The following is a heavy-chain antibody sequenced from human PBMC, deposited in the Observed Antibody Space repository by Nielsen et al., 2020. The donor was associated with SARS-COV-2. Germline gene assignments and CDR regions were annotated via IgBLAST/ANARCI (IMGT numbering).Heavy chain of an antibody. CDR1: GGSISSGSYY. J-gene: IGHJ3*01. D-gene: IGHD3-22*01. Sequence: SETLSPTCTVSGGSISSGSYYWSWIRQRPGKGLEWIGYLYYSGSNYYNPSLRSRVIISADTSKNQFSLKLNSVTAADTAVYYCASSGYLAYDAFNVWGQGTMVTVSS. CDR2: LYYSGSN. V-gene: IGHV4-31*03. CDR3: ASSGYLAYDAFNV.